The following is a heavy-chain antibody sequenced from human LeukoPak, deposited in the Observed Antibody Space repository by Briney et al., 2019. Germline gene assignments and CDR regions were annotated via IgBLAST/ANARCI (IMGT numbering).Heavy chain of an antibody. D-gene: IGHD3-22*01. J-gene: IGHJ4*02. CDR2: IIPIFGIA. V-gene: IGHV1-69*04. CDR1: GGTFSSYA. Sequence: ASVKVSCKASGGTFSSYAISWVRQAPGQGLEWMGRIIPIFGIANYAQKFQGRVTITADKSTSTAYMELSSLRSEDTAVYYCARSWYYDDSSGYLDYWGQGTLVTVSS. CDR3: ARSWYYDDSSGYLDY.